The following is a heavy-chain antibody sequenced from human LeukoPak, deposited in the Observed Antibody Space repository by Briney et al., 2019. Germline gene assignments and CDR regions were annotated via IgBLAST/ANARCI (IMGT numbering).Heavy chain of an antibody. V-gene: IGHV3-9*01. J-gene: IGHJ4*02. CDR2: ISWNSGSI. CDR1: GFTFSIYA. Sequence: GGSLRLSCAASGFTFSIYAMHWVRQAPGKGLEWVSGISWNSGSIGYADSVKGRFTISRDNAKNSLYLQMNSLRAEDTALYYCAKEGGTIAVAGPFDYWGQGTLVTVSS. CDR3: AKEGGTIAVAGPFDY. D-gene: IGHD6-19*01.